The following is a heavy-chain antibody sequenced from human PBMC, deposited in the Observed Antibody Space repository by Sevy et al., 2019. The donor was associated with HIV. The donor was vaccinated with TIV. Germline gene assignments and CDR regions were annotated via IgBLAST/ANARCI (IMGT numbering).Heavy chain of an antibody. CDR3: AGEVGGFNWRPYYFDS. V-gene: IGHV3-7*01. J-gene: IGHJ4*02. Sequence: GGSLRLSCEASGFTFTDYWMSWVRQTPERGLEWVATIKQDESETYYVDSVKGRFAISRDNGKNSVSLQMNGLRVEDTALYYCAGEVGGFNWRPYYFDSWGQGTLVTVSS. CDR2: IKQDESET. D-gene: IGHD3-3*01. CDR1: GFTFTDYW.